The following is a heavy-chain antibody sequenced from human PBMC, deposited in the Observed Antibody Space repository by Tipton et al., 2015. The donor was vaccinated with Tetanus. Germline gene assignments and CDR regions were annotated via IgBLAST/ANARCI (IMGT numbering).Heavy chain of an antibody. CDR2: ISGSGDTT. CDR1: GFTFSSYA. V-gene: IGHV3-23*01. J-gene: IGHJ4*02. Sequence: SLRLSCAASGFTFSSYAMTWVRQAPGKGLEWVSAISGSGDTTYYPDSVKGRFAISRDNFKNTLYLQMNSLRGEDAAVYYCAKEGHSSPTTPYIDYWGQGTLVTVSS. D-gene: IGHD6-13*01. CDR3: AKEGHSSPTTPYIDY.